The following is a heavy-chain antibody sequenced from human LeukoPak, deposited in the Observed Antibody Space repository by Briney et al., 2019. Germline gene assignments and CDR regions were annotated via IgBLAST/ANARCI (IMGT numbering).Heavy chain of an antibody. J-gene: IGHJ4*02. CDR1: GFTFSSYS. D-gene: IGHD3-3*01. V-gene: IGHV3-21*01. Sequence: GGSLRLSCAASGFTFSSYSMNWVRQAPGKGLEWVSSISSSSSYIYYADSVKGRFTISRDNSKNTLYLQMNSLRAEDTAVYYCARVGFVLRFLRGRDFDYWGQGTLVTVSS. CDR2: ISSSSSYI. CDR3: ARVGFVLRFLRGRDFDY.